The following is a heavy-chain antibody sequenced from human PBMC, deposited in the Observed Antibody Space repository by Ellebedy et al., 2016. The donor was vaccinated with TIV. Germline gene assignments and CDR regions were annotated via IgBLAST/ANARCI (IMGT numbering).Heavy chain of an antibody. CDR1: GYTFTSYY. CDR3: ARDPGRRCAFDI. Sequence: ASVKVSCXASGYTFTSYYMHWVRQPPGQGLEWMGIINPSGGSTSYAQKFQGRVTMTRDTSTSTVYMELSSLRSEDTAVYYCARDPGRRCAFDIWGQGTMVTVSS. J-gene: IGHJ3*02. CDR2: INPSGGST. V-gene: IGHV1-46*01.